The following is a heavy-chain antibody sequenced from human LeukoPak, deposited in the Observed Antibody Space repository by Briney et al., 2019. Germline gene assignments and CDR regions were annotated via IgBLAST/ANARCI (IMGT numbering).Heavy chain of an antibody. CDR2: ISSSSSYT. Sequence: GGSLRLSCAASGFTFSDYYMSWIRQAPGKGLEWVSYISSSSSYTNYADSVKGRFTISRDNAKNSLYLQMNSLRAEDTAVHYCASQNGSGSYYNYGMDVWGKGTTVTVSS. CDR3: ASQNGSGSYYNYGMDV. CDR1: GFTFSDYY. D-gene: IGHD3-10*01. J-gene: IGHJ6*04. V-gene: IGHV3-11*06.